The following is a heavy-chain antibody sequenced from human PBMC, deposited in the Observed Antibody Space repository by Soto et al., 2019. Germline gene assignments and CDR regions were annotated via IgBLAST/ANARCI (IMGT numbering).Heavy chain of an antibody. V-gene: IGHV3-23*01. D-gene: IGHD3-3*01. CDR1: GFTFSSYA. Sequence: GGSLRLSCAASGFTFSSYAMSWVRQAPGKGLEWVSAISGSGGSTYYADSVKGRFTISRDNSKNTLYLQMNSLRAEDTAVYYCAEVYYDFWSGYYLGNYFDYWGQGTLVTVSS. J-gene: IGHJ4*02. CDR2: ISGSGGST. CDR3: AEVYYDFWSGYYLGNYFDY.